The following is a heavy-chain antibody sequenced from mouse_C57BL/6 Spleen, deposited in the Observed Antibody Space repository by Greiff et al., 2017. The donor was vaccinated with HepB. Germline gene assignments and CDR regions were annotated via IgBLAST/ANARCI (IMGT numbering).Heavy chain of an antibody. CDR1: GFTFTDYY. CDR2: IRNKANGYTT. Sequence: EVKVEESGGGLVQPGGSLSLSCAASGFTFTDYYMSWVRQPPGKALEWLGFIRNKANGYTTEYSASVKGRFAISRDNSQSILYLQMNALRAEDSATYYCARRHGNYFYYFDYWGQGTTLTVSS. CDR3: ARRHGNYFYYFDY. J-gene: IGHJ2*01. D-gene: IGHD2-1*01. V-gene: IGHV7-3*01.